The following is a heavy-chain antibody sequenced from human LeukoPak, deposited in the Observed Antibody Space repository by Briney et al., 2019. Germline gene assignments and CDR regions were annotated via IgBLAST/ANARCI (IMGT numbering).Heavy chain of an antibody. D-gene: IGHD2-2*01. CDR1: GFNFDTYP. CDR2: MNSGSHYK. CDR3: VRSTSPPQFDY. J-gene: IGHJ4*02. V-gene: IGHV3-21*01. Sequence: GGSLRLSCTASGFNFDTYPMNWLRQAPGKGLEWVSSMNSGSHYKEYAHSVKGRFIISRDNAKNSLYLQMNSLRAEDTAVYYCVRSTSPPQFDYWGQGVLVSVSS.